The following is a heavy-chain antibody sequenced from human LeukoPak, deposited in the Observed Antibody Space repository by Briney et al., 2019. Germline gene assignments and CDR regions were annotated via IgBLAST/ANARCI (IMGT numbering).Heavy chain of an antibody. CDR3: AKDSRRLVRGDMDY. Sequence: AGGSLRLSCAASGFTFSSYAMSWVRQAPGKGLEWVSAISGSGGSTYYADSVKGRFTISRDNSKNTLYLQMNSLRAEDTAVYYCAKDSRRLVRGDMDYWGQGTLVTVSS. CDR2: ISGSGGST. J-gene: IGHJ4*02. CDR1: GFTFSSYA. D-gene: IGHD3-10*01. V-gene: IGHV3-23*01.